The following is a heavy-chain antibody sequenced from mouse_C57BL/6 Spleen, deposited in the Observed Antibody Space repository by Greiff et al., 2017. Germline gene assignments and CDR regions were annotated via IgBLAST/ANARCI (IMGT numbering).Heavy chain of an antibody. D-gene: IGHD1-1*01. Sequence: VQLQQSGAELVRPGASVTLSCKASGYTFTDYEMHWVKQTPVHGLEWIGAIDPETGGTAYNQKFKGKAILTADKSSSTAYMELRSLTSEDSAVYYCTGTTVVTPDWYFDVWGTGTTVTVSS. CDR2: IDPETGGT. CDR3: TGTTVVTPDWYFDV. CDR1: GYTFTDYE. V-gene: IGHV1-15*01. J-gene: IGHJ1*03.